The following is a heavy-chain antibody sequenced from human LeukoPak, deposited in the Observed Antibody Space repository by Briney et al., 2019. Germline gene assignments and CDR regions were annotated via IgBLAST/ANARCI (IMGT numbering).Heavy chain of an antibody. CDR2: IRSKANSYAT. V-gene: IGHV3-73*01. CDR1: GFTFSGSA. J-gene: IGHJ4*02. CDR3: TITCSGGSCYSF. Sequence: GGSLRLSCAASGFTFSGSAMHWVRQASGKGLEWVGRIRSKANSYATAYAASVKGRFTISRDDSKNTAYLQVNSLKTEDTAVYYCTITCSGGSCYSFWGQGTLVTVSS. D-gene: IGHD2-15*01.